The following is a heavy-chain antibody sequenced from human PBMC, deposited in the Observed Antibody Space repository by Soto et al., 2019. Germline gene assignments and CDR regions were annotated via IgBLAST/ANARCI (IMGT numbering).Heavy chain of an antibody. D-gene: IGHD3-16*02. J-gene: IGHJ4*02. V-gene: IGHV1-69*02. CDR3: GAVRLHLGESSPTGY. Sequence: ASVKVSCKASGGTFSSYTISWVRQAPGQGLEWMGRIIPILGIANYAQKFQERVTITSDMSTSTAYMELSSLSSEDTAVYYCGAVRLHLGESSPTGYWGQGTLVTVSS. CDR2: IIPILGIA. CDR1: GGTFSSYT.